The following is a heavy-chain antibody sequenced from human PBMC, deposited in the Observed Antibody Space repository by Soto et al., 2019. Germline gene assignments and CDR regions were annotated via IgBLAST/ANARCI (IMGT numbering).Heavy chain of an antibody. CDR1: GFTFSSYG. CDR3: AKDLPRDYGDYRWFDP. Sequence: GGSLRLSCAASGFTFSSYGMHWVRQAPGKGLEWVAVISYDGSNKYYADSVKGRFTISRDNSKNTLYLQMNSLRAEDTAVYYCAKDLPRDYGDYRWFDPWGQGTLVTVSS. J-gene: IGHJ5*02. CDR2: ISYDGSNK. D-gene: IGHD4-17*01. V-gene: IGHV3-30*18.